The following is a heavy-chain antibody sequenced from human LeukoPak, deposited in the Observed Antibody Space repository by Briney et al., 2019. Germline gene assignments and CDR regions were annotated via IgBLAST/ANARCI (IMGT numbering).Heavy chain of an antibody. Sequence: VASVKASCKASGGTFSSYAISWVRQAPGQGLEWMGGIIPIFGTANYAQKFQGRVTITADESTSTAYMELSSLRSEDTAVYYCASGGYSYGPYYFDYWGQGTLVTVSS. CDR3: ASGGYSYGPYYFDY. J-gene: IGHJ4*02. CDR1: GGTFSSYA. CDR2: IIPIFGTA. V-gene: IGHV1-69*01. D-gene: IGHD5-18*01.